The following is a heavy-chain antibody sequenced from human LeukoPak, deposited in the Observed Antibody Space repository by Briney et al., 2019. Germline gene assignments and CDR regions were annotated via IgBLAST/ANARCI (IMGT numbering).Heavy chain of an antibody. CDR2: ISGSGGST. CDR3: AKGSRGWYSWYFDV. D-gene: IGHD6-19*01. J-gene: IGHJ2*01. V-gene: IGHV3-23*01. Sequence: GGSLRLSCAASGFTFSSSTMSWVRQAPGKGLEWVSAISGSGGSTYYADSVKGRFTISRDNSKNTLYLQMNSLRAEDTAVYYCAKGSRGWYSWYFDVWGRGTLVTVSS. CDR1: GFTFSSST.